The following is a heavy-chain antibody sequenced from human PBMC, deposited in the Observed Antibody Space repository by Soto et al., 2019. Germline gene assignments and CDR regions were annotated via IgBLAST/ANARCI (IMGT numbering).Heavy chain of an antibody. D-gene: IGHD4-17*01. J-gene: IGHJ4*02. CDR2: ISSSGSTI. Sequence: GGSLRLSCAASGFTFSDYYMSWIRQAPGKGLEWVSYISSSGSTIYYADSVKGRFTISGDNAKNSLYLQMNSLRAEDTAVYYCARDDYHKSIDYWGQGTLVTVSS. CDR1: GFTFSDYY. CDR3: ARDDYHKSIDY. V-gene: IGHV3-11*01.